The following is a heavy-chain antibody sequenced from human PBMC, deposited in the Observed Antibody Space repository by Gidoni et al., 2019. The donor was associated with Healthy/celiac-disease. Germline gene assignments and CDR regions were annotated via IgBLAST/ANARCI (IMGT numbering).Heavy chain of an antibody. CDR3: AKVKDCSSTSCYDNWFDP. J-gene: IGHJ5*02. V-gene: IGHV3-23*01. Sequence: QAPGKGLEWVSAISGSGGSTYYADSVKGRFTISRDNSKNTLYLQMNSLRAEDTAVYYCAKVKDCSSTSCYDNWFDPWGQGTLVTVSS. CDR2: ISGSGGST. D-gene: IGHD2-2*01.